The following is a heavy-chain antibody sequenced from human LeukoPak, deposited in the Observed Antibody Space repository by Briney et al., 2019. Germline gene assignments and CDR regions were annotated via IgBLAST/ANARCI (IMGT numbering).Heavy chain of an antibody. Sequence: ASVKVSCKASGYTFTSYAMNWVRQAPGQGLEWMGWINTNTGNPTYAQGFTGRFVFSLDTSVSTAYLQISSLKAEDTAVYYCARDRDNWNDGDSNWFDPWGQGTLVTVSS. D-gene: IGHD1-20*01. CDR3: ARDRDNWNDGDSNWFDP. V-gene: IGHV7-4-1*02. J-gene: IGHJ5*02. CDR2: INTNTGNP. CDR1: GYTFTSYA.